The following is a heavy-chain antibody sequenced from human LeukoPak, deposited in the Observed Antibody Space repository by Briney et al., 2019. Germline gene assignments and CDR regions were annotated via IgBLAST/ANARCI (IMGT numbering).Heavy chain of an antibody. CDR2: INHSGST. CDR3: ARAGDGYNLNDY. V-gene: IGHV4-34*01. CDR1: GGSFSGYY. Sequence: SETLSLTCAVYGGSFSGYYWSWIRQPPGKGLEWIGEINHSGSTNYNPSLKSQVTISVDTSKNQFSLKLSSVTAADTAVYYCARAGDGYNLNDYWGQGTLVTVSS. J-gene: IGHJ4*02. D-gene: IGHD5-24*01.